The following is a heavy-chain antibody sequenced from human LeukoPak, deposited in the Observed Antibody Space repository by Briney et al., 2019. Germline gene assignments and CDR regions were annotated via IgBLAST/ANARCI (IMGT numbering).Heavy chain of an antibody. CDR3: AKEGNRWLEPRFFDY. CDR1: GFTFSTYG. J-gene: IGHJ4*02. D-gene: IGHD1-1*01. V-gene: IGHV3-30*18. CDR2: ISYDENDK. Sequence: GRSLRLSCAASGFTFSTYGMHWVRQAPGKGLEWVAVISYDENDKYYADSVKGRFTISRDNSKNTLYLQMNSLRAEDPAVYYCAKEGNRWLEPRFFDYWGQGTLVTVFS.